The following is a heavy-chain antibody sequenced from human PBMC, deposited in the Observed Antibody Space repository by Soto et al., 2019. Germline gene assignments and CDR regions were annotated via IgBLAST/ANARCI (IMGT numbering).Heavy chain of an antibody. CDR1: GFTFSNYA. CDR3: AKARGSSTPAPGSY. D-gene: IGHD2-2*01. CDR2: ISGSGGST. V-gene: IGHV3-23*01. Sequence: PGGSLRLSCAASGFTFSNYAMSWVRQAPGKGLEWVSAISGSGGSTYYADSVKGRFTISRDNSKNTLYLQMNSLRAEDTAVYYSAKARGSSTPAPGSYWGQGTLVTVSS. J-gene: IGHJ4*02.